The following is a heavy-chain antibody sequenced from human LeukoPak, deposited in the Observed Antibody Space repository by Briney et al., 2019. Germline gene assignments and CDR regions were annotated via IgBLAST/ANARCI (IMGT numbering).Heavy chain of an antibody. CDR1: GFTCDDYG. D-gene: IGHD6-19*01. CDR3: ARRHTSGWEYFDY. CDR2: ISWNGGST. V-gene: IGHV3-20*04. J-gene: IGHJ4*02. Sequence: PGGSLRLSCAASGFTCDDYGMSWVRQPPGKGLEWVSGISWNGGSTGYADSVKGRFTISRDNAKNSLFLQMNSLRVEDTALYYCARRHTSGWEYFDYWGQGTLVTVSS.